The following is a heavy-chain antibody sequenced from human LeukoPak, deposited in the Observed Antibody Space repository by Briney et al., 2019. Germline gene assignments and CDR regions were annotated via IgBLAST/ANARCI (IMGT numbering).Heavy chain of an antibody. D-gene: IGHD2-2*01. CDR1: GFTFSSYA. CDR2: ISYDGSNK. V-gene: IGHV3-30-3*01. J-gene: IGHJ5*02. Sequence: GGSLRLSCAASGFTFSSYAMHWVRQAPGKGLEWVAVISYDGSNKYYAASVKGRFTISRDNSKNTLYLQMNSLRAEDTAVYYCARDIGIVVVPAATGWFDPWGQGTLVTVSS. CDR3: ARDIGIVVVPAATGWFDP.